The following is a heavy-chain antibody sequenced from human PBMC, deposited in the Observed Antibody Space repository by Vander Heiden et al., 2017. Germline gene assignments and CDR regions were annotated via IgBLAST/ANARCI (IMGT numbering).Heavy chain of an antibody. CDR2: ISSSSSTI. D-gene: IGHD1-7*01. CDR1: GFTFSSYS. Sequence: EVQLVESGGGLVQPGGSLRPPCAASGFTFSSYSMNWVRQAPGKGLEWVSYISSSSSTIDDADSVKGRFTISRDNAKNSLYLQMNSLRDEDTAVYYWARARNYRFDPWGQGNLVTVSS. J-gene: IGHJ5*02. CDR3: ARARNYRFDP. V-gene: IGHV3-48*02.